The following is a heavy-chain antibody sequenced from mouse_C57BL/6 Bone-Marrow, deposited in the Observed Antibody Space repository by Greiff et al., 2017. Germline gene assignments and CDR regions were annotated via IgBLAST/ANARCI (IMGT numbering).Heavy chain of an antibody. CDR3: ARPEDGYYGGYAMDY. D-gene: IGHD2-3*01. J-gene: IGHJ4*01. V-gene: IGHV1-82*01. CDR1: GYAFSSSW. CDR2: IYPGDGDT. Sequence: VQLQQSGPELVKPGASVKISCKASGYAFSSSWMNWVKQRPGKGLEWIGRIYPGDGDTNYNGKFKGKATLTADKSSSTAYMQLSSLTSEDSAVYFCARPEDGYYGGYAMDYWGQGTSVTVSS.